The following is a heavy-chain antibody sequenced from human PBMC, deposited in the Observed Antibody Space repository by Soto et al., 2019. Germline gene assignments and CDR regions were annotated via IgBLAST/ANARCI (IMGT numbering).Heavy chain of an antibody. V-gene: IGHV3-30-3*01. J-gene: IGHJ6*02. D-gene: IGHD2-15*01. CDR2: ISYDGSNK. CDR3: ARRPLLHSSVAATPYYYYGMDV. CDR1: GFTFSSYA. Sequence: QVQLVESGGGVVQPGRSLRLSCAASGFTFSSYAMHWVRQAPGKGLEWVAVISYDGSNKYYADSVKGRFTISRDNSKNTLYLQMNSLRAEDTAVYYCARRPLLHSSVAATPYYYYGMDVWGQGTTVTVSS.